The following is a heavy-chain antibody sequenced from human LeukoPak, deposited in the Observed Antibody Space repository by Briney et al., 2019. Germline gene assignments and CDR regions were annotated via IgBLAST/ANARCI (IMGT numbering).Heavy chain of an antibody. CDR2: INPSGGST. CDR1: GYTFTSYY. J-gene: IGHJ3*02. D-gene: IGHD6-13*01. Sequence: ASVKVSCKASGYTFTSYYMHWVRQAPGQGLEWMGIINPSGGSTSYAQKFQGRVTMTSDTSTSTVYMELSSLRSEDTAVYYCAKDKPAAAEGGPAFDIWGQGTMVTVSS. V-gene: IGHV1-46*01. CDR3: AKDKPAAAEGGPAFDI.